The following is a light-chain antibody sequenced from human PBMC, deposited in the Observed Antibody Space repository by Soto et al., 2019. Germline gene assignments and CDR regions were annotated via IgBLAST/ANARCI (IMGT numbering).Light chain of an antibody. CDR3: QQYNNRWT. CDR2: GAS. Sequence: EIVMTQSPATLSASPGERATLSCRASQSVSSNLAWYQQKPGQAPRLLIYGASTRATGIPARFSGSGSGTEFTLTISSLQSEDFAVYYCQQYNNRWTFGQGTKVDIK. V-gene: IGKV3-15*01. CDR1: QSVSSN. J-gene: IGKJ1*01.